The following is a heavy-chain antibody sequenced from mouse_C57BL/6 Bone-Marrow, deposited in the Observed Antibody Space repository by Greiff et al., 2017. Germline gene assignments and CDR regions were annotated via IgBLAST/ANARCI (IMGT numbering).Heavy chain of an antibody. V-gene: IGHV3-6*01. CDR3: ARGGIYDSRPIYAMDY. D-gene: IGHD1-1*01. CDR2: ISYDGSN. CDR1: GYSIPSGYY. J-gene: IGHJ4*01. Sequence: DVKVEESGPGLAKPSQSLSLPCYVTGYSIPSGYYWHWIRQFPGNKLEWLVNISYDGSNNYNPSLKNRISITRDTSKNQFVLKCTSVTTEDTARYYCARGGIYDSRPIYAMDYWGQGTSGTVSS.